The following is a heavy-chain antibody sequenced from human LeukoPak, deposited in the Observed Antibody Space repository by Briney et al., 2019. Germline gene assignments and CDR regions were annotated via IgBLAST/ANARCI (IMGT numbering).Heavy chain of an antibody. D-gene: IGHD6-13*01. J-gene: IGHJ4*02. V-gene: IGHV3-23*01. CDR3: ARAGQQLVPYYFNY. Sequence: PGGSLRLSCGVSGFTFSNYAMSWVRQAPGKGLEWVSGISGCGGSTYYTDSMKGRFTISRDNSKNTLYLQMNSLRADDTAVYFCARAGQQLVPYYFNYWGQGILVTVSS. CDR1: GFTFSNYA. CDR2: ISGCGGST.